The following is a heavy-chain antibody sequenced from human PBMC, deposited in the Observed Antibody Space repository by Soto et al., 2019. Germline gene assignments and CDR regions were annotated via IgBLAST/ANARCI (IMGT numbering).Heavy chain of an antibody. J-gene: IGHJ6*02. D-gene: IGHD3-10*01. CDR3: ARHAFGAGFYYVMGV. Sequence: QVQLQESGPGLVKPSEPLSLTCTVSGDSITSYYWSWIRQPPGKGLEWLGYIYYTGTTTYNPSLKIRITIPLVPSTNQVSLKLNSVTAADMAVYYCARHAFGAGFYYVMGVWGQGTTVTVPS. V-gene: IGHV4-59*08. CDR2: IYYTGTT. CDR1: GDSITSYY.